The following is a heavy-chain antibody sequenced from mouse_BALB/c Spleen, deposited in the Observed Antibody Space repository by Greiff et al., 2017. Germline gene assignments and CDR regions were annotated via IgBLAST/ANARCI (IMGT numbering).Heavy chain of an antibody. CDR1: GFTFSDYY. Sequence: EVQGVESGGGLVKPGGSLKLSCAASGFTFSDYYMYWVRQTPEKRLEWVATISDGGSYTYYPDSVKGRFTISRDNAKNNLYLQMSSLKSEDTAMYYCARAYGNYGYFDVWGAGTTVTVSS. CDR2: ISDGGSYT. CDR3: ARAYGNYGYFDV. D-gene: IGHD2-1*01. V-gene: IGHV5-4*02. J-gene: IGHJ1*01.